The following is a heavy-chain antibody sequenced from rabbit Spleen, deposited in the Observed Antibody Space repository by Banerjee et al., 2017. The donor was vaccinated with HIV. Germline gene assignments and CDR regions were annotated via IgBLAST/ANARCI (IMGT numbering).Heavy chain of an antibody. CDR3: ARDTGTSFSTYGMDL. D-gene: IGHD8-1*01. Sequence: QSLEESGGDLVKPGASLTLTCTASKFSFSSVHWIYWVRQAPGKGLEWIGTIYAGSTGTTDYASWAKGRFTISKTSSTTVTLQMTSLTAADTATYFCARDTGTSFSTYGMDLWGQGTLVTVS. CDR2: IYAGSTGTT. J-gene: IGHJ6*01. V-gene: IGHV1S40*01. CDR1: KFSFSSVHW.